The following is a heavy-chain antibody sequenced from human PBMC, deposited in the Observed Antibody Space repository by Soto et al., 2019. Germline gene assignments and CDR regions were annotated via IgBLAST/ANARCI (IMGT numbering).Heavy chain of an antibody. J-gene: IGHJ6*02. D-gene: IGHD2-21*01. CDR1: GGSISSSNW. V-gene: IGHV4-4*02. CDR3: ARDCGWLSYSHYYYYYGMDV. CDR2: IYHSGST. Sequence: PSETLSLTCAVSGGSISSSNWWSWVRQPPGKGLEWIGEIYHSGSTNYNPSLKSRVTISVDKSKNQFSLKLRSVTAADTAVYYCARDCGWLSYSHYYYYYGMDVWGQGTTVT.